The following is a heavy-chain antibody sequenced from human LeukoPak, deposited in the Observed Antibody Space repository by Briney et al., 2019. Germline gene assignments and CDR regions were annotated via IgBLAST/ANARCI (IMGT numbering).Heavy chain of an antibody. V-gene: IGHV3-11*04. J-gene: IGHJ5*02. CDR2: ISSSGSTI. CDR3: AKVRGHGLNWFDP. CDR1: GFTFGDYY. D-gene: IGHD3-10*01. Sequence: GSLRLSCAASGFTFGDYYMSWIRQAPGKGLEWVSYISSSGSTIYYADSVKGRFTISRDNAKNSLCLQMNSLRAEDTAVYYCAKVRGHGLNWFDPWGQGTLVTVSS.